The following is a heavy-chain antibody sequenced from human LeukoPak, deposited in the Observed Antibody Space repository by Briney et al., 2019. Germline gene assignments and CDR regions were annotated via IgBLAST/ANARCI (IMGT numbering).Heavy chain of an antibody. Sequence: SETLSLTCTVSGDSISSSSYYWGWIRQPPGKGLEWIGSIYYSGSTYYNPSLKSRVTISVDTSKNQFSLKLSSVTAADTAVYYCARLGDIVASAPSFDYLGQGTLVTVSS. V-gene: IGHV4-39*01. J-gene: IGHJ4*02. CDR1: GDSISSSSYY. D-gene: IGHD5-12*01. CDR2: IYYSGST. CDR3: ARLGDIVASAPSFDY.